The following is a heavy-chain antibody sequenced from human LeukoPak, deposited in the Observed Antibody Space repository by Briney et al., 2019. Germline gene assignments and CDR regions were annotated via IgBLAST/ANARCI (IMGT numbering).Heavy chain of an antibody. Sequence: PSETLSLTCTVSGGSISIYYWNWIRQPPGKGLEWIGYISNTGITTYNPSLKSRVTISVDTSKSKFSLKLSSVTAADTAVYYCARSGGYSSSWSLWGQGTLVTVSS. J-gene: IGHJ4*02. D-gene: IGHD6-13*01. CDR2: ISNTGIT. CDR1: GGSISIYY. V-gene: IGHV4-59*01. CDR3: ARSGGYSSSWSL.